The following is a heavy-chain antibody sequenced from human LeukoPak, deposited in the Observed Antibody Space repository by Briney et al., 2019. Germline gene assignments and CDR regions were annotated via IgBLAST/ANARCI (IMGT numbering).Heavy chain of an antibody. D-gene: IGHD1-26*01. CDR2: IRYDGSNK. J-gene: IGHJ4*02. Sequence: PGGSLRLSCAASGFSFNNYGMHWVRQAPGKGLEGVAFIRYDGSNKYYADSVKGRFTISRDNSKNTLYLQMNSLRAEDTAVYYCAKHQARELLFYYWGQGTLVTVSS. CDR1: GFSFNNYG. CDR3: AKHQARELLFYY. V-gene: IGHV3-30*02.